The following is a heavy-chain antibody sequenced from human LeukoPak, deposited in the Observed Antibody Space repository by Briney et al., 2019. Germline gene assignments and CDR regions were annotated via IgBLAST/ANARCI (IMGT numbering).Heavy chain of an antibody. CDR2: MSYDGDNK. D-gene: IGHD3-10*01. J-gene: IGHJ4*02. V-gene: IGHV3-30*18. CDR3: AKLLWFGESWDY. CDR1: GFTFSSYG. Sequence: GASLRLSCAASGFTFSSYGMHWVRQAPGKGLEWVAVMSYDGDNKYYADSVKGRFTISRDNSKSTLYLQMNGLRTEDTALYYCAKLLWFGESWDYWGQGTLVTVSS.